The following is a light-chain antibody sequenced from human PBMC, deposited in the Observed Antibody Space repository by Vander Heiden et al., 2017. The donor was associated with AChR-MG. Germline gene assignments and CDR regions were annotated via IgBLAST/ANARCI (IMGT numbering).Light chain of an antibody. J-gene: IGKJ2*01. CDR2: AAS. CDR1: QGISSY. Sequence: TITCRASQGISSYLAWFQQKPGRAPKLLIYAASTLQGGVPSRFSGSRSGTDFTLTISSLQPEDFATYYCQQVNTSPYTFGQGTKLEIK. V-gene: IGKV1-9*01. CDR3: QQVNTSPYT.